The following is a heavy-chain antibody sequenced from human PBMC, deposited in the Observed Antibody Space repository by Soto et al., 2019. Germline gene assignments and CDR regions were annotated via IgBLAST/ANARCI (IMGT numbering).Heavy chain of an antibody. CDR3: AKDLGYGDYYYHGMDV. J-gene: IGHJ6*02. CDR2: ISYDGSNK. V-gene: IGHV3-30*18. Sequence: GGSLRLSCAASGFTFSSYGMHWVRQAPGKGLEWVAVISYDGSNKYYADSVKGRFTISRDNSKNTLYLQMNSLRAEDTAVYYCAKDLGYGDYYYHGMDVWGQGTTVTVSS. CDR1: GFTFSSYG. D-gene: IGHD5-18*01.